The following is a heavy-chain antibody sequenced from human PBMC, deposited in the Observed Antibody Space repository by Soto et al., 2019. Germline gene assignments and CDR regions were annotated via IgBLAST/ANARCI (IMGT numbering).Heavy chain of an antibody. D-gene: IGHD3-9*01. CDR1: GFTFSSYA. CDR2: ISYDGSNK. CDR3: AKAKYYDILTGNLAK. V-gene: IGHV3-30-3*01. J-gene: IGHJ4*02. Sequence: PGGSLRLSCAASGFTFSSYAMHWVRQAPGKGLEWVAVISYDGSNKYYADSVKGRFTISRDNSKNTLYLQMNSLRAEDTAVYYYAKAKYYDILTGNLAKWGQGTLVTVSS.